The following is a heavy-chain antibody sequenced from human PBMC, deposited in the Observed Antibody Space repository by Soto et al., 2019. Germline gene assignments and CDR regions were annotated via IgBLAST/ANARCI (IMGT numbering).Heavy chain of an antibody. J-gene: IGHJ4*02. V-gene: IGHV3-33*01. CDR2: IWYDGSNK. CDR3: ARDQGYGYYFDY. CDR1: GFTFSSYG. D-gene: IGHD2-15*01. Sequence: QVQLVESGGGVVQPGRSLRLSCAASGFTFSSYGMHWVRQAPGKGLEWVAVIWYDGSNKYYADSVKGRFTIPRDNSKNTLYLQMNSLRAEDTAVYYCARDQGYGYYFDYWGQGTLVTVSS.